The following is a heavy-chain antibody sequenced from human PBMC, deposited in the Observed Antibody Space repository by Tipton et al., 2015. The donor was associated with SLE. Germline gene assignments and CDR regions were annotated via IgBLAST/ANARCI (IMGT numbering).Heavy chain of an antibody. Sequence: SLRLSCAASGFAFSSYAMSWVRQAPGKGLEWVSFVSGGGDSTKYADSVKGRFTVSRDNSKNTLYLHMNSLRAEDTAVYYCAPRQVDFDHWGQGTLVTVSS. CDR2: VSGGGDST. J-gene: IGHJ4*02. CDR1: GFAFSSYA. D-gene: IGHD2-15*01. V-gene: IGHV3-23*01. CDR3: APRQVDFDH.